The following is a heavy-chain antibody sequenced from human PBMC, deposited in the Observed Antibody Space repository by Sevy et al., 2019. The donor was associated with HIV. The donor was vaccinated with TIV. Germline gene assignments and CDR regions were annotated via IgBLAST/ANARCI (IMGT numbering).Heavy chain of an antibody. CDR2: SRNKADGYTT. D-gene: IGHD6-25*01. Sequence: GGSLRLSCVASGFTFSDHYMEWVRQAPGKGLEWVGRSRNKADGYTTEYAASVKGRFTISRDESKNSLYVQMNSLKTEDTAVYYCVTHAGMAAAARVFDYWGQGTLVTVSS. J-gene: IGHJ4*02. CDR1: GFTFSDHY. V-gene: IGHV3-72*01. CDR3: VTHAGMAAAARVFDY.